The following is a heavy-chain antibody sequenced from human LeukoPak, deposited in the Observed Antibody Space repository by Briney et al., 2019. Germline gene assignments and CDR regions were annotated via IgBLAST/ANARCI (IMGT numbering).Heavy chain of an antibody. CDR1: GGSISSSS. D-gene: IGHD1-26*01. CDR2: ITSASTSM. Sequence: ETLSLTCTVSGGSISSSSYYWGWIRQPPGKGLEWVSSITSASTSMYYADSVRGRFIISRDNAKNSLYLQMNSLRAKDTGVYYCAPAGGISTWYLDYWGQGTLVAVSS. CDR3: APAGGISTWYLDY. V-gene: IGHV3-21*03. J-gene: IGHJ4*02.